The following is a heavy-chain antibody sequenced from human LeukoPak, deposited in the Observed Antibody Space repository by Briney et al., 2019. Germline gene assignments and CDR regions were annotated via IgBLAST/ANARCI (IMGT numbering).Heavy chain of an antibody. V-gene: IGHV1-69*13. J-gene: IGHJ6*03. CDR1: GGTFSSYA. CDR3: ARNPRSYYDILTPYYYYYMDV. D-gene: IGHD3-9*01. CDR2: IIPIFGTA. Sequence: ASVKVSCKASGGTFSSYAISWVRQAPGQGLEWMGGIIPIFGTANYAQKFQGRVTITADESTSTAYMELSSLRSEDTAVYYCARNPRSYYDILTPYYYYYMDVWGKGTTVTISS.